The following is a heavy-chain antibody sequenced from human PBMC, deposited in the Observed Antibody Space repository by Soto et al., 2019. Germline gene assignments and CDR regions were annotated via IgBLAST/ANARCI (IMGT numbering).Heavy chain of an antibody. D-gene: IGHD3-3*01. CDR1: GYTFTSYY. V-gene: IGHV1-46*01. CDR2: INPSCGST. J-gene: IGHJ6*02. Sequence: ASVKVSCKASGYTFTSYYMHWVRQAPGQGLEWMGIINPSCGSTSYAQKFQGRVTMTRDTSTSTVYMELSSLRSEDTAVYYCARLTTYYWSGYLPYRMDVWGQGTTVTVSS. CDR3: ARLTTYYWSGYLPYRMDV.